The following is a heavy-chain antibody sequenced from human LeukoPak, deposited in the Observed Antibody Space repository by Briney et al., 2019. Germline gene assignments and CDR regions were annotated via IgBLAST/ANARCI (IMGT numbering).Heavy chain of an antibody. J-gene: IGHJ3*02. Sequence: GASVKVSCKASGGTFSSYAISWVRQAPGQGLEWMGGIIPIFGTANYAQKFQGRVTITTDESTSTAYMELSSLRSEDTAVYYCARVPRITIFGVVPPLDAFDIWGQGTMVTVSS. CDR3: ARVPRITIFGVVPPLDAFDI. CDR1: GGTFSSYA. D-gene: IGHD3-3*01. V-gene: IGHV1-69*05. CDR2: IIPIFGTA.